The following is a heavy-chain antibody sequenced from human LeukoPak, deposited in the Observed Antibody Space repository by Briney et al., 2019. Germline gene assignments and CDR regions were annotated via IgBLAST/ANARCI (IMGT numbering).Heavy chain of an antibody. Sequence: GGSLRLSCAASGFTFSSYSMNWVRQAPWKGLESVSSISSSSSYIYYAVSVKGRFTISRDNAKNSLYLQMNSLRAEDTDVYYCARAEDCSGGSCYFQDYGMDVWGQGTTVTVSS. D-gene: IGHD2-15*01. V-gene: IGHV3-21*01. CDR3: ARAEDCSGGSCYFQDYGMDV. J-gene: IGHJ6*02. CDR2: ISSSSSYI. CDR1: GFTFSSYS.